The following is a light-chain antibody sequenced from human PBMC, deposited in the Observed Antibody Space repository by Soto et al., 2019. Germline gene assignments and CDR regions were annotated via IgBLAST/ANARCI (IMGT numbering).Light chain of an antibody. CDR2: ATS. V-gene: IGKV1-9*01. CDR1: QVIRNY. Sequence: DIQLTQSPSFLSASVGDTVTITCRATQVIRNYLDWYHHKPGKAPKFLIYATSTLQSGVPSRFSGGGSGTVFTLSISSQQHEDFATYYCQQYNTYPLTFGGGTKVEIK. J-gene: IGKJ4*01. CDR3: QQYNTYPLT.